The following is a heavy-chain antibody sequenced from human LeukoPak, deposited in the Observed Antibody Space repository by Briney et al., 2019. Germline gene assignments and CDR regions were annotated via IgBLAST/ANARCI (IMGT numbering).Heavy chain of an antibody. CDR3: PRDMNRNGFYHGFEY. Sequence: SETLSLTCTVFGASIRDHYWSWIRQPVGKRPEGIGRIYTDGATHYNPSLESRVTISRDKAKNQFSVRLTSVTAADTAVYSCPRDMNRNGFYHGFEYWSRGTLVTVSS. D-gene: IGHD2-8*01. CDR2: IYTDGAT. CDR1: GASIRDHY. J-gene: IGHJ4*02. V-gene: IGHV4-4*07.